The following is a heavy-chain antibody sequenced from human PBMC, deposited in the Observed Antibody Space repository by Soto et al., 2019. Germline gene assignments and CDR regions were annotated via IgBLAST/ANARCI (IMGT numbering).Heavy chain of an antibody. CDR1: GFTFNNYA. Sequence: GGSLRLSCVASGFTFNNYAMNWVRQAPGKGLEWVSRIGGSGENIDYADSLKGRFTISRDNSKNTLYLQMNSLRAEDTAIYYCAKFDGGVNSPADYWGQGTLVTVSS. CDR3: AKFDGGVNSPADY. J-gene: IGHJ4*02. D-gene: IGHD4-17*01. CDR2: IGGSGENI. V-gene: IGHV3-23*01.